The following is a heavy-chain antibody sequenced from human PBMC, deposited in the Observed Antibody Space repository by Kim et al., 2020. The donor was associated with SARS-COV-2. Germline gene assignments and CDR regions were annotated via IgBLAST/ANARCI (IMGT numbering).Heavy chain of an antibody. CDR3: AKGIGELPPYFDY. CDR2: IWYDGSNK. V-gene: IGHV3-33*06. CDR1: GFTFSSYG. D-gene: IGHD3-10*01. J-gene: IGHJ4*02. Sequence: GGSLRLSCAASGFTFSSYGMHWVRQAPGKGLEWVAVIWYDGSNKYYADSVKGRFTISRDNSKNTLYLQMNSLRAEDTAVYYCAKGIGELPPYFDYWGQGTLVTVSS.